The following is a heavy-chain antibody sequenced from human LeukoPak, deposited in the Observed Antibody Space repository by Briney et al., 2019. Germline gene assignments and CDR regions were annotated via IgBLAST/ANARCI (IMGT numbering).Heavy chain of an antibody. J-gene: IGHJ6*03. V-gene: IGHV1-69*06. CDR2: IIPIFGTA. D-gene: IGHD2-8*01. CDR3: ARDSDGCTNGVCYSKLGKDRPYYMDV. CDR1: GGTFSSYA. Sequence: SVKVSCKASGGTFSSYAISWVRQAPGQGLEWMGGIIPIFGTANYAQKFQGRVTITADKSTSTAYMELSSLRSEDTAVYYCARDSDGCTNGVCYSKLGKDRPYYMDVWGKGTAVTVSS.